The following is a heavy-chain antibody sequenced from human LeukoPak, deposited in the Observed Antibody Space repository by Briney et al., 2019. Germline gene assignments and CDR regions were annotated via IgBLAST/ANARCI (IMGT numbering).Heavy chain of an antibody. J-gene: IGHJ4*02. D-gene: IGHD7-27*01. CDR2: IKQDGSEK. CDR1: GFTFSSYA. V-gene: IGHV3-7*03. CDR3: ARVSRWGLNHNPHF. Sequence: SGGSLRLSCAASGFTFSSYAMSWVRQAPGKGLEWVANIKQDGSEKYYVDSVKGRFTISRDNAKNSLYLQMNSLRADDTAVYYCARVSRWGLNHNPHFWGQGTLVTVSS.